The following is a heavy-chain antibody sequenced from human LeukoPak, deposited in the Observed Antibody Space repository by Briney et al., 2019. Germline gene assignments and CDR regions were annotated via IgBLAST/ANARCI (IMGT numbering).Heavy chain of an antibody. Sequence: ASVKVSCKASGYTFSSYDINWVRQATGQGLEWMGWMNPNSGDTGYAQKFQGRVTMTRDTSMSTAYMELSSLRSEDTAVYYCARAYFYGSGMDFDYWGQGTLVTASS. CDR2: MNPNSGDT. D-gene: IGHD3-10*01. CDR1: GYTFSSYD. V-gene: IGHV1-8*02. J-gene: IGHJ4*02. CDR3: ARAYFYGSGMDFDY.